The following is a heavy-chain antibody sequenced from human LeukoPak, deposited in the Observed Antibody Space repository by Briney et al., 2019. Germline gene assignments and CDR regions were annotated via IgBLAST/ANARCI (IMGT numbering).Heavy chain of an antibody. J-gene: IGHJ6*03. Sequence: SETLSLTCTVSGGSISSYYWSWIRQPAGKGLEWIGRIYSSGSTNYNPSLKSRVTISVDTSKNQFSLKLSSVTAADTAVYYCARGHSYGYDSYYYYMDVWGKGTTVTISS. CDR2: IYSSGST. V-gene: IGHV4-4*07. CDR3: ARGHSYGYDSYYYYMDV. D-gene: IGHD5-18*01. CDR1: GGSISSYY.